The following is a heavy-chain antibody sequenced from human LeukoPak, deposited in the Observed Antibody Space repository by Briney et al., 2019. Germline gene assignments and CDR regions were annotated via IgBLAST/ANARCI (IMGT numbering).Heavy chain of an antibody. V-gene: IGHV3-9*01. Sequence: GGSLRLSCAASGFTFDDYAMHWVRQAPGKGLEWVSGISWNSGSIGYADTVKGRFTISRDNAKNSLYLQMNSLRAEDTALYYCAKDSLSTSKRLGWFYPWGQGTLVTVSS. CDR2: ISWNSGSI. D-gene: IGHD3-16*01. CDR1: GFTFDDYA. CDR3: AKDSLSTSKRLGWFYP. J-gene: IGHJ5*02.